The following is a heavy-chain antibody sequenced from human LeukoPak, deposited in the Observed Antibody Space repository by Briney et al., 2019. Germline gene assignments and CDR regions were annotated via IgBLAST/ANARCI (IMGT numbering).Heavy chain of an antibody. V-gene: IGHV4-4*02. CDR1: GGSISSSNW. CDR2: IYHSGST. J-gene: IGHJ4*02. CDR3: ARLSFSSSGWYPLDY. D-gene: IGHD6-19*01. Sequence: SGTLSLTCAVSGGSISSSNWWSWVRQPPGKGLEWIGEIYHSGSTNYNPSLKSRVTISVDKSKNQFSLKLSSVTAADTAVYYCARLSFSSSGWYPLDYWGQGTLVTVSS.